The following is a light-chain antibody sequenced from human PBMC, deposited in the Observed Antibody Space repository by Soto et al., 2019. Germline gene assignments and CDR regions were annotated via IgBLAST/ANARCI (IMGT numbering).Light chain of an antibody. CDR1: QDIRKS. CDR2: GAS. CDR3: QQYDNLLYT. J-gene: IGKJ2*01. Sequence: DIQLTQSPSSLSASVGDRVTITCQASQDIRKSLNWYQQRPGKAPKLLMHGASTLEAGVPSRFSGYGSGTYFTFTISSLQPEDIATYYCQQYDNLLYTFGQGTKLDIK. V-gene: IGKV1-33*01.